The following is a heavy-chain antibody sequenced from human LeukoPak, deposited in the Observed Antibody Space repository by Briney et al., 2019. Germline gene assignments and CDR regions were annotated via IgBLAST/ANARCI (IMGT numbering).Heavy chain of an antibody. V-gene: IGHV5-10-1*01. CDR3: ARHEYCGGDCYPTDY. CDR1: GYSFTSYW. Sequence: GESLKISCKGSGYSFTSYWISWVRQMPGKGLEWMGRIDPSDSYTNYSPSSQGHVTISADKSISTAYLQWSSLKASDTAMYYCARHEYCGGDCYPTDYWGQGTLVTVSS. J-gene: IGHJ4*02. D-gene: IGHD2-21*02. CDR2: IDPSDSYT.